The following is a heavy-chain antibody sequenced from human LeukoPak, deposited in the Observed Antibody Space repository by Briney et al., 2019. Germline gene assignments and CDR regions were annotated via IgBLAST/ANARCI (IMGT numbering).Heavy chain of an antibody. J-gene: IGHJ6*03. D-gene: IGHD3-16*02. CDR3: ARLYRANYYYYYYMDV. Sequence: SETLSLTCAVYGGSFSGYYWSWIRQPPGKGLEWIGEINHSGSTNYNPSLKSRVTISVDTSKNQFSLKLSSVTAADTAVYYCARLYRANYYYYYYMDVWGKGTTVTVSS. CDR2: INHSGST. V-gene: IGHV4-34*01. CDR1: GGSFSGYY.